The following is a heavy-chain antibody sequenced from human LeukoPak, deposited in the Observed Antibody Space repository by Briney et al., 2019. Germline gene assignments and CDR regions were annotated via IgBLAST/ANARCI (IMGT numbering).Heavy chain of an antibody. Sequence: PSETLSLTCTVSGGSISSYYWSWIRQPPGKGLEWIGYIYYSGSTNYNPSLKSRVTISVDTSKNQFSLKLSSVTAADTAVYYCARYCSSTSCYVGFDYWGQGTLVAVSS. CDR1: GGSISSYY. CDR2: IYYSGST. D-gene: IGHD2-2*01. CDR3: ARYCSSTSCYVGFDY. V-gene: IGHV4-59*12. J-gene: IGHJ4*02.